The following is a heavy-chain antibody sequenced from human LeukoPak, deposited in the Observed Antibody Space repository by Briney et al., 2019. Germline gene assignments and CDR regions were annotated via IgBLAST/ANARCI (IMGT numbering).Heavy chain of an antibody. D-gene: IGHD7-27*01. CDR2: IRSKANSYAT. J-gene: IGHJ4*02. Sequence: GSLRLSCAASGFTFSGSAMHWVRQASGKGLEWVGRIRSKANSYATAYAASVKGRFTISRDDSKNTAYLQMNSLKTEDTAVYYCAILTGDQRGAYWGQGTLVTVSS. CDR3: AILTGDQRGAY. V-gene: IGHV3-73*01. CDR1: GFTFSGSA.